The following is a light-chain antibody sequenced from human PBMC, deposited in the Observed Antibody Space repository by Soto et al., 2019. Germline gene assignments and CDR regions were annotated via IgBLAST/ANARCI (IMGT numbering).Light chain of an antibody. CDR2: DAS. V-gene: IGKV1-5*01. CDR1: QSISSW. CDR3: QQYNNWPPWT. Sequence: QITQSPSTLSASVGDRVTITCRASQSISSWLAWYQQKPGKAPKVLIYDASSLEGGVPSRFSGSGSGTEFTLTISSLQSEDFAVYYCQQYNNWPPWTFGQGTKVDIK. J-gene: IGKJ1*01.